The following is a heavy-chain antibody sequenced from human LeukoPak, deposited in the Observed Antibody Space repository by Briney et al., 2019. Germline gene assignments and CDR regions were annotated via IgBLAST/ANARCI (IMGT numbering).Heavy chain of an antibody. Sequence: GGSLRLSCAASGFTFSGYEMNWVRQAPGKGLEWVSYIGSSGRVMYYADSVQGRFTISRDNAKNSLYLQMNSLRVEDTAVYYCARERTGDDAVDIWGQGTMVTVSS. CDR3: ARERTGDDAVDI. J-gene: IGHJ3*02. CDR1: GFTFSGYE. V-gene: IGHV3-48*03. CDR2: IGSSGRVM. D-gene: IGHD7-27*01.